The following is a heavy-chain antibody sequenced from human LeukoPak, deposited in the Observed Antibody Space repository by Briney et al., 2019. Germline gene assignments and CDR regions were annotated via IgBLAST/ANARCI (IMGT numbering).Heavy chain of an antibody. CDR2: INHSGST. V-gene: IGHV4-34*01. CDR3: ARDGSTSSSY. J-gene: IGHJ4*02. D-gene: IGHD2-2*01. CDR1: GGSFSGYY. Sequence: PSETLSLTCAVYGGSFSGYYWSWIRQPPGKGLEWIGEINHSGSTNYNPSLKSRVTISVDTSKNQFSLKLSSVTAADTAVYYCARDGSTSSSYWGQGTLVTVSS.